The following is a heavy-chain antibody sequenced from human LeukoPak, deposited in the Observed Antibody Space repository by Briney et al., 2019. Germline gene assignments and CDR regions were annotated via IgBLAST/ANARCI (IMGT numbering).Heavy chain of an antibody. CDR3: ARGPRRPAAAPEY. CDR1: GGSFSGYY. Sequence: SETLSLTCAVYGGSFSGYYWSWIRQPPGKGLEWIGEINHSGSTNYIPSLKSRVTIAVDTSKNQFSLKVSSVTAADTAVYRCARGPRRPAAAPEYWGQGTLVTVSS. V-gene: IGHV4-34*01. J-gene: IGHJ4*02. D-gene: IGHD6-13*01. CDR2: INHSGST.